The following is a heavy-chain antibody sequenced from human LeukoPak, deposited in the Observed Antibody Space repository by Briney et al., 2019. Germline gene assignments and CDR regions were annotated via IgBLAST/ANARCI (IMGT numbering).Heavy chain of an antibody. Sequence: GGSLRLSCAASGFTISNSAMSWVRQAPGKGLEWVSAINGGNSDTNYAESVKGRFTISRDNSRNTLYLQMNSLRAEDTAVYYCAKAIWGMDDYYYYMDVWGKGTTVTISS. CDR3: AKAIWGMDDYYYYMDV. D-gene: IGHD3-16*01. J-gene: IGHJ6*03. CDR2: INGGNSDT. V-gene: IGHV3-23*01. CDR1: GFTISNSA.